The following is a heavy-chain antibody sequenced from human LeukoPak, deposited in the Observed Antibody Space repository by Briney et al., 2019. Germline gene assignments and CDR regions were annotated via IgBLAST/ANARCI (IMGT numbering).Heavy chain of an antibody. Sequence: SQTLSLACTVSGGSISSGDYYWSWIRQPPGKGLEWIGYIYYSGSTYYNPSLKSRVTISVDTSKNQFSLKLSSVTAADTAVYYCARVFHPPQWLVLGAFDIWSQGTMVTVSS. CDR1: GGSISSGDYY. D-gene: IGHD6-19*01. CDR3: ARVFHPPQWLVLGAFDI. V-gene: IGHV4-30-4*01. CDR2: IYYSGST. J-gene: IGHJ3*02.